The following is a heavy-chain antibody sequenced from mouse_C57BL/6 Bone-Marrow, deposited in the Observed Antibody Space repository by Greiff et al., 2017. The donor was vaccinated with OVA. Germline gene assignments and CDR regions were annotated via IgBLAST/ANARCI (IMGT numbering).Heavy chain of an antibody. CDR2: IDPENGDT. D-gene: IGHD1-1*01. CDR1: GFNIKDDY. CDR3: THYYGRRWYFDV. J-gene: IGHJ1*03. Sequence: VQLQQSGAELVRPGASVKLSCTASGFNIKDDYMHWVKQRPEQGLEWIGWIDPENGDTEYASKFQGKATITADTSSNTAYLQLSSLTSEDTAVYYCTHYYGRRWYFDVWGTGTTVTVSS. V-gene: IGHV14-4*01.